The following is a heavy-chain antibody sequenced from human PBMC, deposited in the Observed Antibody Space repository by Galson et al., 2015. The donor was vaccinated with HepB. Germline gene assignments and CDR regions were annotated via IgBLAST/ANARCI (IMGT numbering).Heavy chain of an antibody. D-gene: IGHD2-21*02. Sequence: SLRLSCAASGFTFSTYAITWVRQAPGKGLEWVSVISGSGATTFYAASVKGRFIIYRDNSKNTVYLQMNSLRADDTAIYYCAKEPPYCGGDCYSVSDVWGQGTLVTVSS. CDR2: ISGSGATT. V-gene: IGHV3-23*01. CDR1: GFTFSTYA. CDR3: AKEPPYCGGDCYSVSDV. J-gene: IGHJ4*02.